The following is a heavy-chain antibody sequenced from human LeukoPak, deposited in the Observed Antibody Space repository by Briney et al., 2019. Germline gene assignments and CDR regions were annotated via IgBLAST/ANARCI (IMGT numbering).Heavy chain of an antibody. J-gene: IGHJ4*02. V-gene: IGHV3-7*01. CDR1: GFTFTSYW. CDR2: IRHDGSEK. D-gene: IGHD3-10*01. Sequence: GGSLRLSCAASGFTFTSYWMTWVRQAPGRGLEWVANIRHDGSEKYYADSVKGRFTISRDNAKNSVYLQMTSLRAEDTAVYFCAKRGVVIRVFLVGFHKEAYYFDSWRQGALVTVSS. CDR3: AKRGVVIRVFLVGFHKEAYYFDS.